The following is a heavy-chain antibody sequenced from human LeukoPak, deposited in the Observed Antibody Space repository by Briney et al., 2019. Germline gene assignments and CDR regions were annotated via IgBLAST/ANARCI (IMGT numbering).Heavy chain of an antibody. CDR2: IIPIFGTA. Sequence: ASVKLSCKASGGTFSSYAISWVRQAPGQGLEWTGGIIPIFGTANYAQKFQGRVTITADESTSTAYMELSSLRSEDTAVYYCARELAAAGLRGVFDYWGQGTLVTVSS. V-gene: IGHV1-69*13. CDR3: ARELAAAGLRGVFDY. D-gene: IGHD6-13*01. J-gene: IGHJ4*02. CDR1: GGTFSSYA.